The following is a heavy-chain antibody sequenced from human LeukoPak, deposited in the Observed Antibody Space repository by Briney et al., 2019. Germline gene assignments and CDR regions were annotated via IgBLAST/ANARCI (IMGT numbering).Heavy chain of an antibody. CDR2: IYYSGST. V-gene: IGHV4-59*01. J-gene: IGHJ4*02. CDR1: GGSISNYY. CDR3: AREGGSFIDY. Sequence: PSETLSLTCTVSGGSISNYYWSWIRQPPGKGLEWIGYIYYSGSTNYNPSLKSRVTISVDTSKNQFSLKLSSVTAADTAVYYCAREGGSFIDYWGQGTLVTVSS. D-gene: IGHD1-26*01.